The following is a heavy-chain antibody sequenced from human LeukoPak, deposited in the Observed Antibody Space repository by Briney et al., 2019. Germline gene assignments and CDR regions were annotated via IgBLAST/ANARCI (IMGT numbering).Heavy chain of an antibody. J-gene: IGHJ4*02. CDR2: ISYDGSNK. V-gene: IGHV3-30*04. CDR1: GFTFSGYA. CDR3: ARDPSGSYPTFDY. Sequence: AGGSLRLSCAASGFTFSGYAIHWVRRAPGKGLEWVALISYDGSNKYYADSVKGRFTISRDNSKNTPYLQMNSLRAEDTAVYYCARDPSGSYPTFDYWGQGTLVTVSS. D-gene: IGHD1-26*01.